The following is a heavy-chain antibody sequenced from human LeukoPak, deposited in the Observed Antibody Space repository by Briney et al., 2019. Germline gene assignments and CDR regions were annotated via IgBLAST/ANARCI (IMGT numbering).Heavy chain of an antibody. CDR1: GFTFSSYS. D-gene: IGHD6-6*01. J-gene: IGHJ6*03. Sequence: GGSLRLSRAASGFTFSSYSMNWVRQAPGKGLEWVSSISSSSSYIYYADSVKGRLTISRDNAKNSLYLQMNSLRAEDTAVYYCAREGGSSSKYYYYYYMDVWGKGTTVTVSS. V-gene: IGHV3-21*01. CDR2: ISSSSSYI. CDR3: AREGGSSSKYYYYYYMDV.